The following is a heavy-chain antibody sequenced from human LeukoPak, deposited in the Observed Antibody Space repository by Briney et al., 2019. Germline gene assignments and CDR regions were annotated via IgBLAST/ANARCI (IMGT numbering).Heavy chain of an antibody. Sequence: GESLKISCKGSGYSFTSYWIGWVRQMPGKGLEWMGIIYPGDFDTRYSPSFQGQVTISADKPISTAYLQWSSLKASDTAMYYCARTPYGSGSYFGSWGQGTLVTVSS. CDR3: ARTPYGSGSYFGS. J-gene: IGHJ4*02. V-gene: IGHV5-51*04. CDR2: IYPGDFDT. D-gene: IGHD3-10*01. CDR1: GYSFTSYW.